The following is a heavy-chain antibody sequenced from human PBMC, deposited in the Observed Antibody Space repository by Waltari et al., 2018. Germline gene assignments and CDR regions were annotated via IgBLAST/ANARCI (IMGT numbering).Heavy chain of an antibody. CDR3: ARGFGTETFYGAHFDS. V-gene: IGHV4-4*02. CDR2: VYHSEAT. D-gene: IGHD4-17*01. J-gene: IGHJ4*02. CDR1: GGSLTGANW. Sequence: QVQLQESGPGLVEPSGTLSLTCTVSGGSLTGANWWSWVRQPPEKGLEWIGEVYHSEATTYTPSLKSRLTISLDKSKTRFSLTLTSVTAADTAVYYCARGFGTETFYGAHFDSWGQGALVTVSS.